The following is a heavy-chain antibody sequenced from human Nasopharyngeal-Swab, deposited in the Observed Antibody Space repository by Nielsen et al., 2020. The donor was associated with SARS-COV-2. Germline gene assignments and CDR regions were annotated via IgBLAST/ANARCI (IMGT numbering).Heavy chain of an antibody. CDR2: ISSSGSTI. D-gene: IGHD6-13*01. V-gene: IGHV3-48*03. J-gene: IGHJ4*02. Sequence: VRQAPGKGLEWVSYISSSGSTIYYADSVKGRFTISRDNAKNSLYLQMNSLRAEDTAVYYCARDLRYSSSWYVGISYFDYWGQGTLVTVSS. CDR3: ARDLRYSSSWYVGISYFDY.